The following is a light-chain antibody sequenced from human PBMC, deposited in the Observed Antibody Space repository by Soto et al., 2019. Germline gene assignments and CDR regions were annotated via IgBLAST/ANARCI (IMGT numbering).Light chain of an antibody. CDR3: HQSGISPLT. Sequence: EMVVTQFPGTLSLSPGERATLSCRASQSLHNNFLDWYQQKPRQAPRLLISSASRRATGIPDRFSGSGSGTAFTLPISRLDPEDFAVYYCHQSGISPLTFGPGTRVDVK. CDR2: SAS. J-gene: IGKJ3*01. V-gene: IGKV3-20*01. CDR1: QSLHNNF.